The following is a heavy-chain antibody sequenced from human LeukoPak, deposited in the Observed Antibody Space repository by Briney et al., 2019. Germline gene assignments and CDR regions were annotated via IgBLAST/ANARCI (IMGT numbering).Heavy chain of an antibody. D-gene: IGHD5-18*01. CDR2: IKQDGSEK. Sequence: GGSLRLSCAASGFTVSSNYMSWVRQAPGKGLEWVANIKQDGSEKYYVDSVKGRFTISRDNAKNSLYLQMNSLGAEDTAVYYCARGEDTAMVTGGYNWFDPWGQGTLVSVSS. V-gene: IGHV3-7*01. CDR1: GFTVSSNY. J-gene: IGHJ5*02. CDR3: ARGEDTAMVTGGYNWFDP.